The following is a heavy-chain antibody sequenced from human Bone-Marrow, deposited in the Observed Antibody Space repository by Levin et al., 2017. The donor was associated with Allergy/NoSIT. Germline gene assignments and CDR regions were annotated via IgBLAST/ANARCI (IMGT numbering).Heavy chain of an antibody. V-gene: IGHV1-8*01. J-gene: IGHJ6*02. Sequence: ASVKVSCKASGYTFTSYDINWVRQATGQGLEWMGWMNPNSGNTGYAQKFQGRVTMTRNTSISTAYMELSSLRSEDTAVYYCARHARGPYGMDVWGQGTTVTVSS. CDR2: MNPNSGNT. CDR1: GYTFTSYD. CDR3: ARHARGPYGMDV.